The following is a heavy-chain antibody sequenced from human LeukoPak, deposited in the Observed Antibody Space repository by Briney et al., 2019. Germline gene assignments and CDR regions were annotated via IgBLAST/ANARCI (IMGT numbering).Heavy chain of an antibody. CDR1: GFTFSIFG. CDR2: ITNSCGGT. Sequence: PGGTLRLSCGASGFTFSIFGMSWVRQAPGKGLEWVSGITNSCGGTYYADSVKGRFTISRDNSKYTLYLQMKSLRAEDTAVYFCAKGRMGFDYWGQGTLVTVSS. CDR3: AKGRMGFDY. J-gene: IGHJ4*02. D-gene: IGHD3-16*01. V-gene: IGHV3-23*01.